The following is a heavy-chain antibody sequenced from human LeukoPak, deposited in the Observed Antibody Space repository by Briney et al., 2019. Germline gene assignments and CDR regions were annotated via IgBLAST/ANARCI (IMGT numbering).Heavy chain of an antibody. D-gene: IGHD2-15*01. J-gene: IGHJ6*03. CDR1: GYSISSGYY. CDR2: IYISGST. Sequence: SETLSLTCAVSGYSISSGYYWGWIRPPPGKGLEGIGIIYISGSTYYNPSLTLRVTISVATSKTQFSLKLSSVTAADTAVYYCARMVEEYGGGSLFMDVWGKGTTVTVSS. V-gene: IGHV4-38-2*01. CDR3: ARMVEEYGGGSLFMDV.